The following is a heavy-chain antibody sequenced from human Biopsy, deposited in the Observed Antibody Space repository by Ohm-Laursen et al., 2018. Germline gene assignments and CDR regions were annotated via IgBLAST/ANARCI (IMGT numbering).Heavy chain of an antibody. CDR3: ARDRGYYSDRTVPGYFDL. CDR1: GDSISSYY. J-gene: IGHJ2*01. Sequence: SETLSLTCTVSGDSISSYYWSWIRQPPGKGLQWIEYVYYTGSTDYNPSLQSRVAISVDTSKNHFSLRLRSATPADTAIYYCARDRGYYSDRTVPGYFDLWGRGTLVTVSS. D-gene: IGHD3-22*01. V-gene: IGHV4-59*01. CDR2: VYYTGST.